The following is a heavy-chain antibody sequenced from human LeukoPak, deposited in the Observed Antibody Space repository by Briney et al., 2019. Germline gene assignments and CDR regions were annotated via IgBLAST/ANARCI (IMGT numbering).Heavy chain of an antibody. J-gene: IGHJ4*02. V-gene: IGHV3-23*01. D-gene: IGHD2-2*01. CDR2: ISNNGATT. CDR3: ATYCSSATCQEGFDY. CDR1: GFTFTTYT. Sequence: GGSLRLSCTASGFTFTTYTVTWVRQAPGKGLEWVSSISNNGATTYYADSVRGRFAIFRDNSKNTLYLQMNSLRAEDTAIYYCATYCSSATCQEGFDYWGQGTLVTVSS.